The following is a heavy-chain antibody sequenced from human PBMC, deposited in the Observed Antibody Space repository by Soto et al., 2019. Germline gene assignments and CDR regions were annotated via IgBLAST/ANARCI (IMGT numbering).Heavy chain of an antibody. Sequence: PGGSLRLSCAASGFTVGSNYMSWVRQAPGKGLEWVSVIYSGGSTYYADSVKGRFTISRDNSKNTLYLQMNSLRAEDTAVYYCARDLRDGYTGNDYWGKGTLVTVSS. V-gene: IGHV3-53*01. D-gene: IGHD3-16*01. CDR3: ARDLRDGYTGNDY. CDR1: GFTVGSNY. CDR2: IYSGGST. J-gene: IGHJ4*02.